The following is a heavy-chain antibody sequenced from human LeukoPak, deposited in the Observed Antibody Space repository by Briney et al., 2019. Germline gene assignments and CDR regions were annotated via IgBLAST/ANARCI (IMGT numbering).Heavy chain of an antibody. CDR1: GFTFSNYA. D-gene: IGHD3-3*01. V-gene: IGHV3-23*01. CDR3: AKDRGGGFWSGYQGY. Sequence: GGSLRLSCAASGFTFSNYAMTWVRQAPGKGLEWVSAISNSGGSLFYADSVKGRFTISRDNSKNTLYLQMNSLRAEDTAVYYCAKDRGGGFWSGYQGYWGQGTLVTVSS. J-gene: IGHJ4*02. CDR2: ISNSGGSL.